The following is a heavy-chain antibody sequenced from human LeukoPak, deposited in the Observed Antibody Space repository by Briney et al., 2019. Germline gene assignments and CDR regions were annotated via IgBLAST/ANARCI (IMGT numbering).Heavy chain of an antibody. J-gene: IGHJ4*02. CDR2: IKQDGSEK. CDR1: GFMFSSYW. CDR3: ASHPRHDYGDYGLDY. Sequence: GGSLRLSCAASGFMFSSYWMSWVRQAPGKGLEWMANIKQDGSEKYYVDSVKGRFTISRDNAKNSLYLQMNSLRAEDTAVYYCASHPRHDYGDYGLDYWGQGTLVTVSS. V-gene: IGHV3-7*03. D-gene: IGHD4-17*01.